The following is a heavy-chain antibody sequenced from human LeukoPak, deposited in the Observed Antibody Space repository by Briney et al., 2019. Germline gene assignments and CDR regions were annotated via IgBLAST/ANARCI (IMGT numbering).Heavy chain of an antibody. CDR2: MNPNSGNT. J-gene: IGHJ5*02. Sequence: ASVKVSCKASGYTFTSYDINWVRQATGQGLEWMGWMNPNSGNTGYAQKFQGRVTMTRNTSISTAYMELSSLRSEDTAVYYCARXRVXXXAAAEEAQENWFDPWGQGTLVTVSS. CDR1: GYTFTSYD. CDR3: ARXRVXXXAAAEEAQENWFDP. D-gene: IGHD6-13*01. V-gene: IGHV1-8*01.